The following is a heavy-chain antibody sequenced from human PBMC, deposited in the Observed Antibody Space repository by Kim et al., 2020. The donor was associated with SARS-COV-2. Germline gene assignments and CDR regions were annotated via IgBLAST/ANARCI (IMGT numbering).Heavy chain of an antibody. CDR1: GFTFSDYY. CDR2: ISSSSSYT. J-gene: IGHJ6*02. V-gene: IGHV3-11*05. D-gene: IGHD3-16*01. Sequence: GGSLRLSCAASGFTFSDYYMSWIRQAPGKGLEWVSYISSSSSYTNYADSVKGRFTISRDNAKNSLYLQMNSLRAEDTAVYYCARVGYDYVWGLYRDYYYYYGMDVWGQRTTVTVSS. CDR3: ARVGYDYVWGLYRDYYYYYGMDV.